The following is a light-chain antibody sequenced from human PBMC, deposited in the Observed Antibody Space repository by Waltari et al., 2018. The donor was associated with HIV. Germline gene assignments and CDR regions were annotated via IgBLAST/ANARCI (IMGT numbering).Light chain of an antibody. V-gene: IGKV2-28*01. Sequence: DIAMTQSPLSLPVTPGEPASISCRSSQSLLHSNGYNYLDWYLQKPGQSPQLLIYLGSNPASGVSDRFSGSGSGTDFTLKISRVESDDVGLYYCMQALQTPLTFGGGTKVEIK. CDR2: LGS. J-gene: IGKJ4*01. CDR1: QSLLHSNGYNY. CDR3: MQALQTPLT.